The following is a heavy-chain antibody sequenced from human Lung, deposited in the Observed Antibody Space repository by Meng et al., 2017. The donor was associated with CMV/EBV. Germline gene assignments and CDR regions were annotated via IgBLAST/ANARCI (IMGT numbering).Heavy chain of an antibody. V-gene: IGHV5-51*01. J-gene: IGHJ4*02. CDR3: ARRGSTWFVDY. CDR2: IYPGDSDT. Sequence: KVSCKGSGYNFDNYWIGWVRQMPGKGLEWMGLIYPGDSDTRYSPAIQGQVTISADKSISTAYLQWSGLKASDTAMYYCARRGSTWFVDYWGQGTLVTVSS. D-gene: IGHD3-10*01. CDR1: GYNFDNYW.